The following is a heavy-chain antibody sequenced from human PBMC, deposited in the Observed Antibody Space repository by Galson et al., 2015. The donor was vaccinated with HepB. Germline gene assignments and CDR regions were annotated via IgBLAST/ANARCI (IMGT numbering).Heavy chain of an antibody. J-gene: IGHJ6*02. Sequence: LRLSCAASGFTFSNYWMYWVRQAPGKGLVWVSSINSNGITTRCADSVEGRFTISRDNAKNTLYLQMNSLGAEDTAVYYCARGRYNGMDVWGHGTTVTVSS. CDR2: INSNGITT. V-gene: IGHV3-74*01. CDR3: ARGRYNGMDV. CDR1: GFTFSNYW.